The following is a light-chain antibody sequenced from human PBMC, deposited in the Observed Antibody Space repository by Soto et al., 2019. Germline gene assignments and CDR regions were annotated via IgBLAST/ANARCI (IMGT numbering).Light chain of an antibody. CDR3: QHHNSYSQT. CDR1: QSIRYY. V-gene: IGKV1-5*01. CDR2: GAS. J-gene: IGKJ1*01. Sequence: DIQLTQSPPTLSASVGDRVTITCRASQSIRYYLAWYQQMPGKAPKLLIYGASSLQSGVPSRFSGSGSGTEFTLTICSLQHDDFATYFCQHHNSYSQTFGQGTKV.